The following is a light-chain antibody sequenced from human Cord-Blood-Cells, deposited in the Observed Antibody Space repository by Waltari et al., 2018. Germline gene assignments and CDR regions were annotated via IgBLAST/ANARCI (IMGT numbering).Light chain of an antibody. V-gene: IGKV3-11*01. Sequence: EIFLTQYPATLSLSPGEGATLSFRASQSVSSYLAWYQQKPGQAPRLLIYDASNRATGIPARFSGSGSGTDFTLTISSLEPEDFSVYYCQQRSNWPLTFGGGTKVEIK. CDR1: QSVSSY. J-gene: IGKJ4*01. CDR2: DAS. CDR3: QQRSNWPLT.